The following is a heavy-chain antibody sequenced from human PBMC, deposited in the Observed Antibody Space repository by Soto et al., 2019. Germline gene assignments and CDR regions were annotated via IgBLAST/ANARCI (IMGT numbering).Heavy chain of an antibody. D-gene: IGHD4-17*01. CDR3: ARGTVTSGRWFGP. Sequence: ASVKFSGTTSHATFTGYTINWVRQAPGQGLEWLGWISSLNGNTYYARDFQGRLTMTTNTSATTAYMELRSLRSDDTAVYFCARGTVTSGRWFGPWGQGTLVTVSS. J-gene: IGHJ5*02. CDR2: ISSLNGNT. V-gene: IGHV1-18*04. CDR1: HATFTGYT.